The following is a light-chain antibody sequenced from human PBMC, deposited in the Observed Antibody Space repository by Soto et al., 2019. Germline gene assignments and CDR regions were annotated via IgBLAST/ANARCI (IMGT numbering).Light chain of an antibody. J-gene: IGKJ4*01. Sequence: DIVMTQSPLSLPVTPGEPASISCRSSQSLLHSNGYNYLDWYLQKPGQSPQLLIYLGSNRASGVPDRFSGSGSATDFTLKISRVEAEDVGVYYCMQALQTPLTFGGGTKVEMK. CDR1: QSLLHSNGYNY. V-gene: IGKV2-28*01. CDR3: MQALQTPLT. CDR2: LGS.